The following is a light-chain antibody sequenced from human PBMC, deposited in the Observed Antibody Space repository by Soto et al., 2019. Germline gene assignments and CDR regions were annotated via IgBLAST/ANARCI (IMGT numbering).Light chain of an antibody. Sequence: QSALTQPPSVSGAPGQRVTMSCTGSNSNIGAGYDVHWYQQLPGTAPKLLIYGNSNRPSGVPDRFSGSKSGTSASLAITGLQAEDEADYYCQSYDSSLSGVFGTGTKVTVL. CDR2: GNS. CDR1: NSNIGAGYD. J-gene: IGLJ1*01. CDR3: QSYDSSLSGV. V-gene: IGLV1-40*01.